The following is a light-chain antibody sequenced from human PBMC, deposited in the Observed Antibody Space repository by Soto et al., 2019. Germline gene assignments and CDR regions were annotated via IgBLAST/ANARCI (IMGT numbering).Light chain of an antibody. V-gene: IGKV4-1*01. CDR1: QSVLYSSNNKNY. Sequence: DIVMTQSPDSLAVSLGERATINCKSSQSVLYSSNNKNYLAWYQQKPGQPPKLLIYCASTRESGVPDRFSGSGSGTDFTLTIGSLQAEDVAVYYCQQYYSSPPTFGGGTKVEIK. CDR3: QQYYSSPPT. CDR2: CAS. J-gene: IGKJ4*01.